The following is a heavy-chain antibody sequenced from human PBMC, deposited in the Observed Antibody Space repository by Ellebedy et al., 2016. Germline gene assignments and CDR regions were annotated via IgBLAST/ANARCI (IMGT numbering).Heavy chain of an antibody. Sequence: GESLKISCAASGFTFSSYSMNWVRQAPGKGLEWVSSISSSSSSYIYYADSVKGRFTISRDNAKNSLYLQMNSLRAEDTAVYYCARAGALLRDAFDIWGQGTMVTVSS. CDR3: ARAGALLRDAFDI. CDR1: GFTFSSYS. J-gene: IGHJ3*02. D-gene: IGHD2-21*02. V-gene: IGHV3-21*01. CDR2: ISSSSSSYI.